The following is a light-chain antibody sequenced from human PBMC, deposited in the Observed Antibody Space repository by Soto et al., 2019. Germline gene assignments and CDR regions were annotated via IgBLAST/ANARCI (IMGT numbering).Light chain of an antibody. V-gene: IGKV3-20*01. CDR1: QSVSSSY. Sequence: EIVLTQSPGTLSLSPGERATLSCRASQSVSSSYLAWYQQKPGQAPRLLIYGASSRATGIPDRFRGSGSGTDFTLTISRLEPEDFAVYSCQQYDSSRTFGQGTKVEIK. CDR2: GAS. CDR3: QQYDSSRT. J-gene: IGKJ1*01.